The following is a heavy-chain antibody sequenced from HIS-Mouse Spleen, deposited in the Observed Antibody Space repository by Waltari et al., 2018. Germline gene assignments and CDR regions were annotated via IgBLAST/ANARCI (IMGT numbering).Heavy chain of an antibody. CDR3: AREPHYGGNSHFDY. CDR1: GFTFSSYW. CDR2: IKQDGSGK. J-gene: IGHJ4*02. V-gene: IGHV3-7*01. Sequence: EVQLVESGGGLVQPGGSLRLSCAASGFTFSSYWMSWVRQAPGKGLGRVANIKQDGSGKYYVDSVKGRFTISRDNAKNSLYLQMNSLRAEDTAVYYCAREPHYGGNSHFDYWGQGTLVTVSS. D-gene: IGHD4-17*01.